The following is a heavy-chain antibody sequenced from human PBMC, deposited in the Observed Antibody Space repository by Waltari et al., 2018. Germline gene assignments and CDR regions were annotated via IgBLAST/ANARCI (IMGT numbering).Heavy chain of an antibody. Sequence: QVQLVQSGNEVMTPGASVKVSCQASGYTFTSPSLTWVRQAPGQGPEWLVWINRNNGNTKFAQKFQGRVSLTTDTSTSTAYMDLRSLTSDDTAVYYCARDYCSGDGCSLDCWGQGTLVTVSS. V-gene: IGHV1-18*04. J-gene: IGHJ4*02. CDR2: INRNNGNT. CDR3: ARDYCSGDGCSLDC. CDR1: GYTFTSPS. D-gene: IGHD2-15*01.